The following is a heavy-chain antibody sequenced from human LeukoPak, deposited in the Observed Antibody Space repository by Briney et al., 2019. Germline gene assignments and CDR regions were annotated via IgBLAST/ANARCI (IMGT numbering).Heavy chain of an antibody. J-gene: IGHJ4*02. D-gene: IGHD2-2*01. CDR1: GYSFTSYW. CDR2: IDPSDSYT. V-gene: IGHV5-10-1*01. CDR3: ARRYCSSTSCYRYNFDY. Sequence: GESLKISCKGSGYSFTSYWISWVRQMPGKGMEWMGRIDPSDSYTNYSPSFQGHVTISADKSISTAYLQWSSLKDSDTAMYYCARRYCSSTSCYRYNFDYWGQGTLVTVSS.